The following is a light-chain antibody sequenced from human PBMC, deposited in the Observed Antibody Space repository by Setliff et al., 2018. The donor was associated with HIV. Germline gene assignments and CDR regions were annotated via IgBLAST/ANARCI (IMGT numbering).Light chain of an antibody. CDR3: VLYMGNGISV. Sequence: QTVVTQEPSFSVSPGGTVTLTCGLSSGSVFSGHYPSWYQQTPGQTPRMLIYSTNTRSSGVPDRFSGSILGNRAALTITGAQADDECDYYCVLYMGNGISVFGGGTK. CDR1: SGSVFSGHY. V-gene: IGLV8-61*01. J-gene: IGLJ3*02. CDR2: STN.